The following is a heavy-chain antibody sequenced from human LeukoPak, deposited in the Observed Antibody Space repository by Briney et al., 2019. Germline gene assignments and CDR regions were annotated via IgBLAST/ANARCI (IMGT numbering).Heavy chain of an antibody. V-gene: IGHV3-48*02. Sequence: PGGSLTLCCAASGFTVSSYSMNWVRQAPGKGLEWVSYISSSSSTIYYADSVKGRFTISRDNAKNSLYLQMNSLRDEDTAVYYCARDRSAAGTNYYHGMDVWGQGTTVTVSS. CDR3: ARDRSAAGTNYYHGMDV. D-gene: IGHD6-13*01. J-gene: IGHJ6*02. CDR1: GFTVSSYS. CDR2: ISSSSSTI.